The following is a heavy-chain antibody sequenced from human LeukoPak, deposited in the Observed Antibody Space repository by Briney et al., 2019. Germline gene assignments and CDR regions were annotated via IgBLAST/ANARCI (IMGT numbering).Heavy chain of an antibody. CDR3: ARRDVFDI. CDR1: GFTFSNYW. Sequence: PGGSLRLSCAASGFTFSNYWMHWVRQAPGKGLVWVSRINYDGTTTGYADSVKGRFTISRDNAKNTLYLQMNSLGAEDTAVYYCARRDVFDIWGQGTMVTVSS. CDR2: INYDGTTT. V-gene: IGHV3-74*01. J-gene: IGHJ3*02.